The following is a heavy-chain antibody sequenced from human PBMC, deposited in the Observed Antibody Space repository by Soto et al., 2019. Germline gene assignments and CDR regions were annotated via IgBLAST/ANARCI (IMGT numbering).Heavy chain of an antibody. J-gene: IGHJ4*02. V-gene: IGHV4-34*01. CDR1: GGSFSGYY. Sequence: QVQLQQWGAGLLKPSETLSLTCAVYGGSFSGYYWSWIRQPPGKGLEWIGEINHSGSTNYNPSLXRXXTTSVDTSKNQFSLKLSSVTAADTAVYYCARGFGSWGQGTLVTVSS. CDR3: ARGFGS. CDR2: INHSGST.